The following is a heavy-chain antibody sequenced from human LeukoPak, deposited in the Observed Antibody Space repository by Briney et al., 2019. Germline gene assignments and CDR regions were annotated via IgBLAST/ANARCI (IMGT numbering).Heavy chain of an antibody. J-gene: IGHJ3*02. V-gene: IGHV3-9*01. CDR1: GFTFDDYA. Sequence: PGRSLRLSCAASGFTFDDYAMHWVRQAPGKGLEWVSGISWNSGSIGYADSVKGRFTISRDNSKNTLYLQMNSLRAEDTAVYYCAKVYAAMVPHAFDIWGQGTMVTVSS. D-gene: IGHD5-18*01. CDR3: AKVYAAMVPHAFDI. CDR2: ISWNSGSI.